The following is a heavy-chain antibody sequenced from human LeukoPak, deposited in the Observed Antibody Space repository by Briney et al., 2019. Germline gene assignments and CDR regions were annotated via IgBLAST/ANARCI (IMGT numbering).Heavy chain of an antibody. CDR1: GFTFSSYA. J-gene: IGHJ4*02. V-gene: IGHV3-23*01. CDR2: ISGSGGST. Sequence: GGSLRLSCAASGFTFSSYAMSWVRQAPGKGLEWVSAISGSGGSTYYADSVKGRFTISRDNSKNTLYLQMNSLRAEDTAVYYCAKVEYPGIAVAGTLWGQGTLVTVSS. CDR3: AKVEYPGIAVAGTL. D-gene: IGHD6-19*01.